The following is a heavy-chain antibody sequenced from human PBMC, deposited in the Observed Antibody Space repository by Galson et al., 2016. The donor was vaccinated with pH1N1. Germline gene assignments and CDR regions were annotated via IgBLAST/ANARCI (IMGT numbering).Heavy chain of an antibody. CDR2: INPSGRS. D-gene: IGHD3-10*01. Sequence: ETLSLTCDGGSLSGYFWSWIRQPPGKGLEWIGEINPSGRSNYSPSLESRVTMSVDTSKNQISLKLSSVTAADTAVYYCARGRFGGGADWGQGTLVTVS. J-gene: IGHJ4*02. V-gene: IGHV4-34*01. CDR1: GGSLSGYF. CDR3: ARGRFGGGAD.